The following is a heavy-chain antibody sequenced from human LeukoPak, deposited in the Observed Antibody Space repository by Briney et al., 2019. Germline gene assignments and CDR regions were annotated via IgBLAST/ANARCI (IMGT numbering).Heavy chain of an antibody. Sequence: KDGESLKISCKGSGYSFTSYWISWVRQMPGKGLELMGRIDPSDSYTNYSPSFQGHVTISADKSISTAYLQWSSLKASDTAMYYCARHSSRYSGYDLNDAFDIWGQGTMVTVSS. V-gene: IGHV5-10-1*01. CDR2: IDPSDSYT. CDR1: GYSFTSYW. J-gene: IGHJ3*02. CDR3: ARHSSRYSGYDLNDAFDI. D-gene: IGHD5-12*01.